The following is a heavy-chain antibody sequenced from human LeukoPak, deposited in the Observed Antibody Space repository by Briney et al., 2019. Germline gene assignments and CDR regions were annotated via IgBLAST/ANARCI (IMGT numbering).Heavy chain of an antibody. CDR2: IIPIFGTA. D-gene: IGHD3-22*01. CDR3: ARGWDYDSGGRPTAYVY. Sequence: SVKVSCKASGYTFTSYYMHWVRQAPGPGLEWMGGIIPIFGTANYAQKFQGRVTITADESTSTVYMELNSLKSEDTAVYYCARGWDYDSGGRPTAYVYWGQGTLVTVSS. V-gene: IGHV1-69*13. CDR1: GYTFTSYY. J-gene: IGHJ4*02.